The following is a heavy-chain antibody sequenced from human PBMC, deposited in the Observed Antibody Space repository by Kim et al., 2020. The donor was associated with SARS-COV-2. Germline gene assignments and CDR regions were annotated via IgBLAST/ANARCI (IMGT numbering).Heavy chain of an antibody. CDR1: GFTFSSYS. Sequence: GSLRLSCAASGFTFSSYSMNWVRQAPGKGLEWVSYISSSSSTIYYADSVKGRFTISRDNAKNSLYLQMNSLRDEDTAVYYCARERGNFWSSSWDYNWFDPWGQGTLVTVSS. V-gene: IGHV3-48*02. J-gene: IGHJ5*02. D-gene: IGHD6-13*01. CDR3: ARERGNFWSSSWDYNWFDP. CDR2: ISSSSSTI.